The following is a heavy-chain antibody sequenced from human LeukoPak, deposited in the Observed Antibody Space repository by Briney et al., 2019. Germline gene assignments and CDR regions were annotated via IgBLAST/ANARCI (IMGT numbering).Heavy chain of an antibody. Sequence: ASVKVSCKASGYTFTSYYMHWVRQAPGQRLEWMGIINPSGGSTSYAQKFQGRVTMTRDTSTSTVYMELSSLRSEDKAVYYCARVLGGNDFWSGYYTEVYYYYGMDVWGQGTTVTVSS. J-gene: IGHJ6*02. V-gene: IGHV1-46*01. CDR1: GYTFTSYY. D-gene: IGHD3-3*01. CDR2: INPSGGST. CDR3: ARVLGGNDFWSGYYTEVYYYYGMDV.